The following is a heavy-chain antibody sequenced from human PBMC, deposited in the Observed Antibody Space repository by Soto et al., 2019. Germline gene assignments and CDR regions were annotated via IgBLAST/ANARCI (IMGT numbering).Heavy chain of an antibody. CDR1: GYTFTSYA. Sequence: ASVKVSCKASGYTFTSYAMHWVRQAPGQRLEWMRWINAGNGNTKYSQKFQGRVTITRDTSASTAYMELSSLRSEDTAVYYCARVAGDWNYVYDYWGQGTLVTV. CDR2: INAGNGNT. CDR3: ARVAGDWNYVYDY. J-gene: IGHJ4*02. V-gene: IGHV1-3*01. D-gene: IGHD1-7*01.